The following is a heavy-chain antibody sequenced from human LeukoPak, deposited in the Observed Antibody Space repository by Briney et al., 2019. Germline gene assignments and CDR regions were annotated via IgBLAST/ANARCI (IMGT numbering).Heavy chain of an antibody. CDR2: ISGSDSST. V-gene: IGHV3-23*01. Sequence: PGGSLRLSCAASGFTFSSSAMSWVRQAPGKGLEWVSTISGSDSSTYYADSVKGRFTISRDNSKNTLYLEMNSLRAEDTATYFCAKDNYGRYDLWGPGTLVTVSS. CDR3: AKDNYGRYDL. D-gene: IGHD3-10*01. J-gene: IGHJ5*02. CDR1: GFTFSSSA.